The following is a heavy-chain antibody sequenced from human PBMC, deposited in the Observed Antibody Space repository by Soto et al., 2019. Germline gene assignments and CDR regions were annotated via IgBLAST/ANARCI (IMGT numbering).Heavy chain of an antibody. V-gene: IGHV3-30-3*01. CDR2: ISNDGSNK. D-gene: IGHD2-8*02. CDR3: AREYSLAVLAPGY. J-gene: IGHJ4*02. CDR1: GFTFSSYA. Sequence: QVQLVESGGGVVQPGRSLRLSCAASGFTFSSYAMHWVRQAPGKGLEWVAVISNDGSNKHYADSVKGRFTISRDNSKNTLYLQMCSLRAEDTAVYYCAREYSLAVLAPGYWGQGTLVTVSS.